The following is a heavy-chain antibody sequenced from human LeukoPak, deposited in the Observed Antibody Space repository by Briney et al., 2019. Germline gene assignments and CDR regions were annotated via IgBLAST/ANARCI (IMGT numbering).Heavy chain of an antibody. J-gene: IGHJ4*02. Sequence: SETLSLTCTVSGGSISSGSYYWSWIRQPAGKGLEWIGRIYTSGSTNYNPSRKSRVTISVDTSKNQFSLKLSSVTAADTAVYYCARVFENWGQGTLVTVSS. CDR1: GGSISSGSYY. CDR2: IYTSGST. V-gene: IGHV4-61*02. CDR3: ARVFEN.